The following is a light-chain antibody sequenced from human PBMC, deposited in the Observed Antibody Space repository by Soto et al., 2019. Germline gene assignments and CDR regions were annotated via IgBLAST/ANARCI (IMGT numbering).Light chain of an antibody. Sequence: EIVMTQSPATLSVSPGERATLSCRASQSVSSNLAWYQQKPGQAPRLLIYGASTSTTGIPARFSGSGSGTEFTLTISSLQSVDFAVYYCQQYNNWPRALTFGGGTKVEIK. CDR1: QSVSSN. J-gene: IGKJ4*01. CDR3: QQYNNWPRALT. V-gene: IGKV3-15*01. CDR2: GAS.